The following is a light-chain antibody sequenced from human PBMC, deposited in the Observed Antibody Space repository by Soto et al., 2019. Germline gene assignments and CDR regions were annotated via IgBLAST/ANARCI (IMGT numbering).Light chain of an antibody. V-gene: IGKV1-39*01. Sequence: DIQMTQSPSSLSASVGDRVTITCRASQSISSYLNWYQQKPGKAPKLLIYAASSLQSGVTSRFSGRGSGTDFTLTISSLQPEDFATYYCQQSYSTPITFGQGTRLEMK. J-gene: IGKJ5*01. CDR1: QSISSY. CDR2: AAS. CDR3: QQSYSTPIT.